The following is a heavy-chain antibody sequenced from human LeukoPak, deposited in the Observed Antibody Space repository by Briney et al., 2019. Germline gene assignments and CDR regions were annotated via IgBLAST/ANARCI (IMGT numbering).Heavy chain of an antibody. D-gene: IGHD6-19*01. CDR3: VRDSPSGFFDL. Sequence: GGSLRLSCAASGFTFSNYAMSWVRQAPGKGLVWVSPINPDGTVTTYADSVKGRFTISRDNAKNTLYLQMNSLRAEDTAVYYCVRDSPSGFFDLWGRGTLVTVSS. CDR2: INPDGTVT. CDR1: GFTFSNYA. J-gene: IGHJ2*01. V-gene: IGHV3-74*01.